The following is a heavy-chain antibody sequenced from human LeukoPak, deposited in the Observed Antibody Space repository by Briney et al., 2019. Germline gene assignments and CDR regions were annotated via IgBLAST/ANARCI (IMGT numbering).Heavy chain of an antibody. J-gene: IGHJ6*03. D-gene: IGHD1-14*01. Sequence: PRGSLRLSCLASGYIFSSYSINWVRQAPGKGLEWVSSISVRSNYIYYADSVRGRFRISRDDARDSLYLQMNSLRAEDTAVYFCARVRRAKRQNRYYFYYYMDVWGKGTTVTVSS. CDR1: GYIFSSYS. V-gene: IGHV3-21*01. CDR2: ISVRSNYI. CDR3: ARVRRAKRQNRYYFYYYMDV.